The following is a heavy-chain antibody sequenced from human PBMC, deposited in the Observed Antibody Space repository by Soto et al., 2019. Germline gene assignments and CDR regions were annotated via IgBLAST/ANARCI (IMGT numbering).Heavy chain of an antibody. Sequence: ASVKVSCKASGYTFTSYGISWVRQAPGQGLEWMGWISAYNGNTNYAQKLQGRVPMTTDTSTSTAYMELRSLRSDDTAVYYCARDDYGDDYYYYGMDVWGQGTTVTVSS. CDR1: GYTFTSYG. J-gene: IGHJ6*02. D-gene: IGHD4-17*01. V-gene: IGHV1-18*01. CDR3: ARDDYGDDYYYYGMDV. CDR2: ISAYNGNT.